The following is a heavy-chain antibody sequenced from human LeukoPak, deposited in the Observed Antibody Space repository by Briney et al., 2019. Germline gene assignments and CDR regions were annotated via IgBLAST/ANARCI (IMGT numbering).Heavy chain of an antibody. CDR1: GFSFSLYS. D-gene: IGHD5-12*01. CDR3: ARDAGNSGYGCDL. V-gene: IGHV3-48*01. Sequence: GGSLRLSCVASGFSFSLYSMNWVRQAPGKGLEWVSHIRSSSETFYADSVKGRFTISRDNARNSLYLQMNNLRGEDTAIYYCARDAGNSGYGCDLWGQGTLVTVSS. CDR2: IRSSSET. J-gene: IGHJ5*02.